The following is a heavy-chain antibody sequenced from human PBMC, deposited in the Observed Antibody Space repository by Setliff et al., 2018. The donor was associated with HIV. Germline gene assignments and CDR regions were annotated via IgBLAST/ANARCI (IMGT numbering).Heavy chain of an antibody. CDR3: ARVKGAYSSSWSETDY. CDR2: IIPIFGTT. V-gene: IGHV1-69*05. CDR1: GGTFSSYA. D-gene: IGHD6-13*01. Sequence: GASVKVSCKASGGTFSSYAISWVRQAPGQGLEWMGGIIPIFGTTNYAQKFQGRVTITTDESTTTAYMELSSLRSEDTAVYYCARVKGAYSSSWSETDYWGQGTLVTVS. J-gene: IGHJ4*02.